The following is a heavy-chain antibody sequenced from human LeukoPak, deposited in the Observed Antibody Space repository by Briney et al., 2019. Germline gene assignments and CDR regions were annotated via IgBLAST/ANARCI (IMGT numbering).Heavy chain of an antibody. J-gene: IGHJ4*02. CDR2: ISSDANNK. CDR1: GFTFSSYA. D-gene: IGHD3-10*01. V-gene: IGHV3-30*03. Sequence: GGSLRLSCAASGFTFSSYAINWVRQAPDKGLEWVGVISSDANNKYYAESVKGRFTISRDTSKNTLYLQMNSLRPEDTAVYHCARKASLVRGENYLDYWGQGTLVTVSS. CDR3: ARKASLVRGENYLDY.